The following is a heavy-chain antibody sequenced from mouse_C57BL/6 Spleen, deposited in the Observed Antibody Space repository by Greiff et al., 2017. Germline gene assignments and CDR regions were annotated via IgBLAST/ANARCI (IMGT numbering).Heavy chain of an antibody. Sequence: QVTLKVSGPGILQPSQTLSLTCSFSGFSLSTFGMGVGWIRQPSGKGLEWLAHIWWDDDKYYNPALKSRLTISKDTSKNQVFLKIANVDTADTATDYCARDYYGSSDDAMDYWGQGTSVTVSS. CDR1: GFSLSTFGMG. V-gene: IGHV8-8*01. D-gene: IGHD1-1*01. CDR2: IWWDDDK. CDR3: ARDYYGSSDDAMDY. J-gene: IGHJ4*01.